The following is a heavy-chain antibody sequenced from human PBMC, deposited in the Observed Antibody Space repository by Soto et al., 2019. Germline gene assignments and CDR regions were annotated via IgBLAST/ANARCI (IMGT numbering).Heavy chain of an antibody. V-gene: IGHV3-15*01. D-gene: IGHD3-9*01. Sequence: EVKLVESGGGLVKPGGSLRLSCAASGSTFSNAWMTWVRQAPGQGLEWVGRIKSNTDGGTTDYAAPVKGRFTISRDDSKNTLYLQMNSLKTEDTAVYYCTPYNSLTGDAYFDYWGQGTLVTVSS. CDR3: TPYNSLTGDAYFDY. CDR1: GSTFSNAW. J-gene: IGHJ4*02. CDR2: IKSNTDGGTT.